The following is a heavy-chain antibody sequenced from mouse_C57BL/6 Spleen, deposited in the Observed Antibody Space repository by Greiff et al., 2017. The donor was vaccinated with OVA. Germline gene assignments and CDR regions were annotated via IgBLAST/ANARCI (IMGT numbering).Heavy chain of an antibody. Sequence: VMLVESGAELVKPGASVKISCKASGYAFSSYWMNWVKQRPGKGLEWIGQLYPGDGDTNYNGKFKGKATLTADKSSSTAYMQLSSLTSEDSAVYFCARGGYGSSYWYFDVWGTGTTVTVSS. D-gene: IGHD1-1*01. J-gene: IGHJ1*03. CDR2: LYPGDGDT. CDR3: ARGGYGSSYWYFDV. V-gene: IGHV1-80*01. CDR1: GYAFSSYW.